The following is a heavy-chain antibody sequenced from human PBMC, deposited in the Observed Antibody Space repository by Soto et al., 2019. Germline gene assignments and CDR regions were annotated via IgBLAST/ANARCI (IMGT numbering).Heavy chain of an antibody. J-gene: IGHJ4*02. CDR1: GFTFSDYY. CDR3: ARVPISRGSGWYDFDF. D-gene: IGHD6-19*01. Sequence: QVQLVESGGGLVKPGGSLRLSCAASGFTFSDYYMSWIRQAPGKGLEWVSYISHSGTYTNYADFVKGRFTISRDNAKNSLYLQMNSLRAEDTAVFYCARVPISRGSGWYDFDFWGQGTVVTVSS. CDR2: ISHSGTYT. V-gene: IGHV3-11*06.